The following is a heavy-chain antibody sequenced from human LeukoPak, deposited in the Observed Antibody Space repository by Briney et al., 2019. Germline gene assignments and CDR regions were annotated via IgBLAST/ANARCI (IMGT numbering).Heavy chain of an antibody. Sequence: GGSLRLSCGASGFIFTNAWITWVRQAPGKGLELVGRIIRNTDGGTTDAAEPVKGRFSISREDSKISLYLQMNRLKTEDTAVYYCTTLSHDIHYWGQGTLVTVSP. CDR1: GFIFTNAW. CDR2: IIRNTDGGTT. J-gene: IGHJ4*02. V-gene: IGHV3-15*01. D-gene: IGHD3-9*01. CDR3: TTLSHDIHY.